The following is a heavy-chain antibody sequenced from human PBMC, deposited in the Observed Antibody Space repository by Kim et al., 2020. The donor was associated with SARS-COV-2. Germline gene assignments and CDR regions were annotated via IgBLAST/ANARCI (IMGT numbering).Heavy chain of an antibody. V-gene: IGHV1-69*13. Sequence: SVKVSCKAAEGSFSTFGINWVRHAPGQGLEWIGGIIPASDTTNYAQKFQGRVTITADESTTTAYMELRSLRSEDTAIYYCARVSILRGVRKYGFDVWGQGTTVIVSS. D-gene: IGHD3-10*01. CDR1: EGSFSTFG. CDR2: IIPASDTT. CDR3: ARVSILRGVRKYGFDV. J-gene: IGHJ6*02.